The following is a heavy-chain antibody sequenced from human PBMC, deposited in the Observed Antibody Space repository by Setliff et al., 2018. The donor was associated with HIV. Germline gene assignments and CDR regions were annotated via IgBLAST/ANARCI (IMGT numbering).Heavy chain of an antibody. V-gene: IGHV4-4*07. CDR2: IYVHGSA. CDR3: ATGGASSIPLGP. D-gene: IGHD2-21*01. Sequence: SETLSLTCGVSGGSFSGHYWSWIRQPPGKGLEWIGHIYVHGSALYNPSLKSRVTMSVDTSKNQFSLEMISVTAADTAVYYCATGGASSIPLGPWGQGTLVTVSS. J-gene: IGHJ5*02. CDR1: GGSFSGHY.